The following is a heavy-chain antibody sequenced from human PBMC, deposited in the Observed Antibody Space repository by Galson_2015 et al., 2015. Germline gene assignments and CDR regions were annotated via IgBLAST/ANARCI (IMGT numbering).Heavy chain of an antibody. D-gene: IGHD2-2*01. J-gene: IGHJ5*02. CDR2: IWYDGSNK. Sequence: SLRLSCAASGFTFSSYAMHWVHQAPGKGLEWVAVIWYDGSNKYYVDSVKGRFTISRDNSKNTLYLQMNSLRAEDTAVYYCARDKRVVVPAAIGRFDPWGQGTLVTVSS. CDR3: ARDKRVVVPAAIGRFDP. V-gene: IGHV3-33*01. CDR1: GFTFSSYA.